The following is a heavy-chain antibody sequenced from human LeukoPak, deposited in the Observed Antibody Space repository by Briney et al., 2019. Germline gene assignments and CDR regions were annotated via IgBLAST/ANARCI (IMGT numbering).Heavy chain of an antibody. CDR3: AKKWGVGTTTLDYFDY. V-gene: IGHV3-23*01. J-gene: IGHJ4*02. D-gene: IGHD1-26*01. Sequence: GGSLRLSCAASGFTFSNYALSWVRQAPGKGLEWVSAISGSGDDTYYADSVKGRFTISRDNSKNTLYLQMNSLTDEDTAVYYCAKKWGVGTTTLDYFDYWGQGTLVTVSS. CDR2: ISGSGDDT. CDR1: GFTFSNYA.